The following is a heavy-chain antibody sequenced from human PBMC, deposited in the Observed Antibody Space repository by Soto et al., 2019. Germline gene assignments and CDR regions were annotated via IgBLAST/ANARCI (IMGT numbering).Heavy chain of an antibody. CDR1: GFTFSSYR. CDR3: ARVGGGGLTGWAGIDV. CDR2: ISSSSSYI. J-gene: IGHJ6*02. V-gene: IGHV3-21*01. D-gene: IGHD3-9*01. Sequence: EVQLVESGGGLVKPRGSLGLSCAASGFTFSSYRMNWVRQAPGKGLEWVSSISSSSSYIYYADSVKGRFTISRDNAKNSLYLQMNSLRAEDTAVYYCARVGGGGLTGWAGIDVWGQGTTVTVSS.